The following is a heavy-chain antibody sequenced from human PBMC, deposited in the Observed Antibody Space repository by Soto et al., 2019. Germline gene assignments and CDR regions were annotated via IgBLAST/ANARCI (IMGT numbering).Heavy chain of an antibody. D-gene: IGHD4-17*01. J-gene: IGHJ4*02. CDR1: GYTYTSNY. V-gene: IGHV1-46*03. CDR3: AREATTPAFDY. CDR2: INPSGGST. Sequence: TSVKVTCKESGYTYTSNYRHWVRQAPGQGLEWMGIINPSGGSTSYAQKFQGRVTMTRDTSTSTVYMELSSLRSEDTAVYYCAREATTPAFDYWGQGTLVTVS.